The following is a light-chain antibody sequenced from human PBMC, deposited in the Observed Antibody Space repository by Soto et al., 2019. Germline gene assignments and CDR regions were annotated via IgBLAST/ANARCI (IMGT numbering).Light chain of an antibody. Sequence: EIVLTQSPATLSLSPGERATLSCRASQSVRNLIAWYQQKPGQAPRLLIDETFNRATGIPARFSGSGSGTDFTPTLSSPEQEDLAIYYCQQRSTWPLTFGGGTRVEIK. CDR1: QSVRNL. CDR2: ETF. J-gene: IGKJ4*01. CDR3: QQRSTWPLT. V-gene: IGKV3-11*01.